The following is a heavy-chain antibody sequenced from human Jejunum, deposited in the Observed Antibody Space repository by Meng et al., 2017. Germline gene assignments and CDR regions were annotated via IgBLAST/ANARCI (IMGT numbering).Heavy chain of an antibody. V-gene: IGHV3-48*03. CDR3: TTCAAYFYFFES. J-gene: IGHJ4*02. D-gene: IGHD3-16*01. CDR1: RFTFSSYE. CDR2: ISSSGGTV. Sequence: GESLKISCATSRFTFSSYEMNWVRQAPGKGLEWVAHISSSGGTVYYADSVRGRFTISRDNTKDMLYLQMNNLRAEDTAIYYCTTCAAYFYFFESRGQGTLVTVSS.